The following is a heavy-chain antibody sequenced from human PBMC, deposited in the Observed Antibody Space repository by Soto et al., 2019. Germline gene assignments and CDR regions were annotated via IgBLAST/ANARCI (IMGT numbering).Heavy chain of an antibody. CDR2: IYYSGST. V-gene: IGHV4-59*01. D-gene: IGHD6-13*01. Sequence: SETLSLTCTVSGGSISSYYWSWIRQPPGKGLEWIGYIYYSGSTNYNPSLKSRVTISVDTSKNQFSLKLSSVTAADTAVYYCARGSSSWYGDYYYYYYYMDVWGKGTTVTVSS. CDR3: ARGSSSWYGDYYYYYYYMDV. J-gene: IGHJ6*03. CDR1: GGSISSYY.